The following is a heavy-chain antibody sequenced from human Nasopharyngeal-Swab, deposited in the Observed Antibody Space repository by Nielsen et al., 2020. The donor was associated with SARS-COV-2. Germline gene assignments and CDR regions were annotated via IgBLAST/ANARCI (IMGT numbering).Heavy chain of an antibody. CDR3: AKDLLHLGELSFGIDY. D-gene: IGHD3-16*02. CDR2: INPNSGGT. Sequence: WVRQVPGQGLEWMGRINPNSGGTNYAQKFQGRVTMTRDTSISTAYMELSRLRSDDTAVYYCAKDLLHLGELSFGIDYWGQGTLVTVSS. J-gene: IGHJ4*02. V-gene: IGHV1-2*06.